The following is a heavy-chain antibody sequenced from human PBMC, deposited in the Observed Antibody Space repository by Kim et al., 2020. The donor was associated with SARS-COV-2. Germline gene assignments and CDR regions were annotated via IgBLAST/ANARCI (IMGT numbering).Heavy chain of an antibody. Sequence: GGSLRLSCAASGFTFSSYGMSWVRQAPGKGLEWVSSINGGDDGETYYADSVKGRFTISRDNSKNTLYLQMNSLRAEDTAVYYCAKCLTSCLFDYWGQGTLVTVSS. V-gene: IGHV3-23*01. D-gene: IGHD2-2*01. CDR3: AKCLTSCLFDY. J-gene: IGHJ4*02. CDR2: INGGDDGET. CDR1: GFTFSSYG.